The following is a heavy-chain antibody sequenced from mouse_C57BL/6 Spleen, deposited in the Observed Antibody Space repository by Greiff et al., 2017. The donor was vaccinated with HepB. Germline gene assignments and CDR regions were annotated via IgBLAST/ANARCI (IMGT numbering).Heavy chain of an antibody. CDR3: ARGAYYYGSSWYFDV. CDR2: IWSDGST. CDR1: GFSLTSYG. J-gene: IGHJ1*03. V-gene: IGHV2-6*03. Sequence: VQRVESGPGLVAPSQSLSITCTVSGFSLTSYGVHWVRQPPGKGLEWLVVIWSDGSTTYNSALKSRLSISKDNSKSQVFLKMNSLQTDDTAMYYCARGAYYYGSSWYFDVWGTGTTVTVSS. D-gene: IGHD1-1*01.